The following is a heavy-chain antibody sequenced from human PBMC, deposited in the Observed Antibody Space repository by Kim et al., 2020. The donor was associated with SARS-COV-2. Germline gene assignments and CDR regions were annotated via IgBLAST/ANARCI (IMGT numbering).Heavy chain of an antibody. CDR3: AGLGWLQLGYYYYGMDV. D-gene: IGHD5-12*01. V-gene: IGHV3-23*01. CDR1: GFTFSSYA. CDR2: ISGSGGST. J-gene: IGHJ6*02. Sequence: GGSLRLSCAASGFTFSSYAMSWVRQAPGKGLEWVSAISGSGGSTYYADSVKGRFTISRDNSKNTLYLQMNSLRAEDTAVYYCAGLGWLQLGYYYYGMDVWGQGTTVTVSS.